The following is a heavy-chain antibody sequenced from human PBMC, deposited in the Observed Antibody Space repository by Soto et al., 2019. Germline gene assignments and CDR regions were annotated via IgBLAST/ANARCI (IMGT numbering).Heavy chain of an antibody. J-gene: IGHJ5*02. Sequence: EVQLVESGGGLVKPGGSLRLSCAASGFTFSSYSMNWVRQAPGKGLEWVSSISSSSSYIYYADSVKGRFTISRDNAKNSLYLQMNSRRAEDTAVYYCARDGNQQWSFDPWGQGTLVTVSS. D-gene: IGHD6-19*01. CDR2: ISSSSSYI. CDR1: GFTFSSYS. CDR3: ARDGNQQWSFDP. V-gene: IGHV3-21*01.